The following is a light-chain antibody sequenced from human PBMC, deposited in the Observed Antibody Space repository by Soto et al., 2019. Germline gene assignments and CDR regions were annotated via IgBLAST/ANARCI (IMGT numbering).Light chain of an antibody. CDR1: KLGGKY. CDR3: QAWDRNTVI. Sequence: SYELTQPPSVSVSPGQTASITCSGDKLGGKYVCWYQQKPGQSPVLVIYEDFKRPSGIPQRISGSNSGNTATLTISGTQAMDEADYYCQAWDRNTVIFGGGTKLTVL. V-gene: IGLV3-1*01. CDR2: EDF. J-gene: IGLJ2*01.